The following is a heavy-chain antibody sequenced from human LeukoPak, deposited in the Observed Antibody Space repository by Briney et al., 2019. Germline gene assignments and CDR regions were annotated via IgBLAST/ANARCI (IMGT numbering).Heavy chain of an antibody. J-gene: IGHJ4*02. D-gene: IGHD2-21*02. Sequence: ASVKVSCKASGYTFISYGISWVRRAPGQGLEWMGWISTYNGDTNYAQKLQGRVTMTTDTSTSTAYLELRSLRSDDTAVYYCARGWLAETTVVTPYNYWGQGTLVTVSS. CDR2: ISTYNGDT. CDR1: GYTFISYG. CDR3: ARGWLAETTVVTPYNY. V-gene: IGHV1-18*01.